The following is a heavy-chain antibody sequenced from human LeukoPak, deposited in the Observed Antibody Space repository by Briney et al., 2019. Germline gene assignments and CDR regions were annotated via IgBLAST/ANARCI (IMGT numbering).Heavy chain of an antibody. CDR3: ATSQGGDAFDI. D-gene: IGHD1-26*01. V-gene: IGHV4-59*01. CDR1: GGSISSYY. CDR2: IYYSGST. Sequence: PSETLSLTCTVSGGSISSYYWNWIRQPPGRGLEWIGFIYYSGSTNYNPSLETRVTISVDTSKSQFSLKLSSVTAADTAVYYCATSQGGDAFDIWGQGTMVTVSS. J-gene: IGHJ3*02.